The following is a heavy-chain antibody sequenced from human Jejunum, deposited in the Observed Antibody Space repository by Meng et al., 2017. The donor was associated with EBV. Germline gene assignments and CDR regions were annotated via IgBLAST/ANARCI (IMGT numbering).Heavy chain of an antibody. D-gene: IGHD1-7*01. CDR2: VDPEDGET. Sequence: VEPGAEVKKPGATVKISCKVSGYMFTDYYIHWVPQAPGKGLEWMGLVDPEDGETMYAEKFQGRVTITADTSTDTAYMELSSLRSEDTAVYYCATGHYNWKYPDYWGHGTLVTVSS. CDR3: ATGHYNWKYPDY. CDR1: GYMFTDYY. V-gene: IGHV1-69-2*01. J-gene: IGHJ4*01.